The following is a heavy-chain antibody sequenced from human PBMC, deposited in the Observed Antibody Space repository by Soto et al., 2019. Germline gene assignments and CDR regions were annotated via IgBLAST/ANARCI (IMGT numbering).Heavy chain of an antibody. J-gene: IGHJ6*02. Sequence: QVQLQESGPGLVKPSQTLSLTCTVSGGSISSGGYYWSWIRQHPGKGLEWIGYVYYSGSTYYNPSLKSRVTISVDTSKNQFALKLSSVTAADTAVYYCARDSMVRGVIRLPYGMDVWGQGTTVTVSS. CDR3: ARDSMVRGVIRLPYGMDV. CDR2: VYYSGST. CDR1: GGSISSGGYY. V-gene: IGHV4-31*03. D-gene: IGHD3-10*01.